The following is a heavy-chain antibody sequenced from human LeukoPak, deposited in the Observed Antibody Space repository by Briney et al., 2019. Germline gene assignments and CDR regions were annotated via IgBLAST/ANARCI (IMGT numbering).Heavy chain of an antibody. CDR1: GFTVSNNY. V-gene: IGHV3-66*01. CDR2: LYRGGST. Sequence: RGSLKLSCEASGFTVSNNYMRWVRQAPGKGLEWMSCLYRGGSTYYEESVNDRFTITRGNSNNNLYLQKNSLMTADEAVYYYCDHRGYRSSTSGSPYYCDFWGRGTLVSVS. D-gene: IGHD2-2*01. J-gene: IGHJ4*02. CDR3: CDHRGYRSSTSGSPYYCDF.